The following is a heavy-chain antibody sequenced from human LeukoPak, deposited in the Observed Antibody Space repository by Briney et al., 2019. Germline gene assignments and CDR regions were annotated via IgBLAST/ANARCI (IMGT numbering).Heavy chain of an antibody. D-gene: IGHD6-13*01. Sequence: SETLSLTCTVSGGSVSSGSYYWSWIRQPPGKGLEWIGYIYYSGSTNHNPSLKSRVALSVDTSKNQFSLKLNSVTAADTAVYYCARGGGGWSGRSWSNYWFFDLWGRGTLVTVSS. V-gene: IGHV4-61*01. CDR3: ARGGGGWSGRSWSNYWFFDL. J-gene: IGHJ2*01. CDR2: IYYSGST. CDR1: GGSVSSGSYY.